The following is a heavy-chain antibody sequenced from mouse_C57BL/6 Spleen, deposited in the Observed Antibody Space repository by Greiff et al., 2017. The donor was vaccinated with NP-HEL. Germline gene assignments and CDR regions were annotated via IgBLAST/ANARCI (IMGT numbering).Heavy chain of an antibody. V-gene: IGHV1-9*01. D-gene: IGHD1-1*01. J-gene: IGHJ4*01. CDR2: ILPGSGST. CDR3: ARSREYYYGSSPSDAMDY. Sequence: VQLQQSGAELMKPGASVKLSCKATGYTFTGYWIEWVKQRPGHGLEWIGEILPGSGSTNYNEKFKGKATFTADTSSSTAYMQLSSLTSEDSAVYYCARSREYYYGSSPSDAMDYWGQGTSVTVSS. CDR1: GYTFTGYW.